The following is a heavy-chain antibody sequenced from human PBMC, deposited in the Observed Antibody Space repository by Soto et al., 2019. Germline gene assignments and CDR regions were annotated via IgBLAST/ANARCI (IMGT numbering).Heavy chain of an antibody. CDR2: ISGSGDDT. CDR3: AKDRAVVGTRTSGGFDY. J-gene: IGHJ4*02. D-gene: IGHD6-19*01. Sequence: EVQLLESGGGLVQPGGSLGLSCVASGFTFSNYDMNWVRQAPGKGLEWVSYISGSGDDTDYADSVKGRFTISRDSSKHTLYLQMNSLRAEDTALYYCAKDRAVVGTRTSGGFDYWGQGTLVTVSS. V-gene: IGHV3-23*01. CDR1: GFTFSNYD.